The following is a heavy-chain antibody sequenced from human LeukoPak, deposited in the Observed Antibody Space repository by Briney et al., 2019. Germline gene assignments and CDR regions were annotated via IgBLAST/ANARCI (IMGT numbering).Heavy chain of an antibody. V-gene: IGHV5-51*01. CDR2: MNPGDSDT. CDR1: GYIFTYYW. J-gene: IGHJ4*02. D-gene: IGHD4-23*01. Sequence: GESLQISCKASGYIFTYYWIGWVRQLPGKGLEWMGIMNPGDSDTQYSPSFQGQVTISANKSISTVYLQWSSLKASDTAMYYCARDSGGDSGVDFWGQGTLVTVSS. CDR3: ARDSGGDSGVDF.